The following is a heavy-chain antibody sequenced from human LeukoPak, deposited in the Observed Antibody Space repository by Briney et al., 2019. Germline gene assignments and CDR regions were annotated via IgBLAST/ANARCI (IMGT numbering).Heavy chain of an antibody. CDR1: GYSFTSYW. D-gene: IGHD6-6*01. V-gene: IGHV5-51*01. CDR3: ARPHSSSAYYFDY. CDR2: IYPGDSDT. J-gene: IGHJ4*02. Sequence: PGESLKISCKGSGYSFTSYWIGWVRQMPGKGLEWMGIIYPGDSDTRYSPSFQAQVTISADKSISTAYLQWSGLRASDTAMYYCARPHSSSAYYFDYWGQGTLVTVSS.